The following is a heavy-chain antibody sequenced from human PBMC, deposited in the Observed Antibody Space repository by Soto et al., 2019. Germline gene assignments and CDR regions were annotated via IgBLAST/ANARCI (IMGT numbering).Heavy chain of an antibody. CDR1: GGTFSSYA. J-gene: IGHJ6*02. CDR2: IIPIFGTA. CDR3: APAAAGTEGYSYYYGMDV. Sequence: QVQMVQSGAEVKKPGYSVKVSCKASGGTFSSYAISCVRQAPGQGLEWMGGIIPIFGTATYAQKFQGRVTITADEATSTAYMELSSLRSEDTAVYYCAPAAAGTEGYSYYYGMDVWGQGTTVTVSS. V-gene: IGHV1-69*12. D-gene: IGHD6-13*01.